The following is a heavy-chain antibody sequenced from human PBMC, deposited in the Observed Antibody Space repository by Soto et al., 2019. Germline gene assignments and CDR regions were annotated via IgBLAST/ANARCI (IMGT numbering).Heavy chain of an antibody. CDR1: GFTFSSYW. J-gene: IGHJ4*02. V-gene: IGHV3-7*01. CDR3: ARGMRYSSGWYYFDY. CDR2: IKQDGSEK. D-gene: IGHD6-19*01. Sequence: EVQLVESGGGLVQPGGSLRLSCAASGFTFSSYWMSWVRQAPGKGLEWVANIKQDGSEKYYVDSVKGRFTISRDNAKNSLYLQMNSLRAKDTAVYYCARGMRYSSGWYYFDYWGQGTLVTVSS.